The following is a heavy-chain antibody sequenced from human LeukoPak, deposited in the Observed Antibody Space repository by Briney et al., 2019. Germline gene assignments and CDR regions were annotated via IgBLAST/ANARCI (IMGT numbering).Heavy chain of an antibody. V-gene: IGHV3-23*01. CDR1: GFTFTKYD. CDR2: IPAAGDVT. D-gene: IGHD1-26*01. J-gene: IGHJ4*02. Sequence: AGGSLRLSCAASGFTFTKYDMSWVRQAPGKGLEWVSSIPAAGDVTVHADSVRGRFTISRDNSKNTLYLQMNSLRAEDTAVYYCAKKGATTGDFDYWGQGTLVTVSS. CDR3: AKKGATTGDFDY.